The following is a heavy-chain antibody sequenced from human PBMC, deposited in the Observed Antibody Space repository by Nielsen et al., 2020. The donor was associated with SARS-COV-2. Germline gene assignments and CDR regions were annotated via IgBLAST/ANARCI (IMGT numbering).Heavy chain of an antibody. J-gene: IGHJ3*02. Sequence: GGSLRLSCAASGFTFSDYAMAWVRQAPGKGLAWVAHINSDGSRTTYADSVKGRFTISRDNAKNSLFLQMDSLRAEDTAVYYCARRWYGSGSDREAFDIWGRGTMVTISS. CDR3: ARRWYGSGSDREAFDI. D-gene: IGHD3-10*01. CDR1: GFTFSDYA. CDR2: INSDGSRT. V-gene: IGHV3-74*01.